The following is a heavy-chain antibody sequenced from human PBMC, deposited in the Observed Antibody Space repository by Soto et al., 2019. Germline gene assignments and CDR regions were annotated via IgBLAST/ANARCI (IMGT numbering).Heavy chain of an antibody. D-gene: IGHD3-16*01. Sequence: QVQLVQSGAEVKKPGSSVKVSCKASGGTFSSYAISWVRQAPGQGLEWMGGIIPIFGTANYAQKFQGRVTITADESTSRAYMELSSLRSGDTAVYYCARDRGYDYVWGSMYYFDYWGQGTLVTVSS. CDR3: ARDRGYDYVWGSMYYFDY. CDR1: GGTFSSYA. J-gene: IGHJ4*02. V-gene: IGHV1-69*12. CDR2: IIPIFGTA.